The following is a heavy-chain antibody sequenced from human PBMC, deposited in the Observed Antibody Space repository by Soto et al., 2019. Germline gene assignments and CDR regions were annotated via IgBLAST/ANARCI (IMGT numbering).Heavy chain of an antibody. CDR1: GYTFTSYA. J-gene: IGHJ6*02. Sequence: QVQLVQSGAEVKKPGASVKVSCKASGYTFTSYAMHWVRQAPGQRLEWMGWINAGNGNTKYSQKFQGRVTITRDTSASTAYMELSSLRSEDTAVYYCARALIYCSGGSCYFPYYDGMDVWGHGPTVTVSS. CDR3: ARALIYCSGGSCYFPYYDGMDV. D-gene: IGHD2-15*01. CDR2: INAGNGNT. V-gene: IGHV1-3*01.